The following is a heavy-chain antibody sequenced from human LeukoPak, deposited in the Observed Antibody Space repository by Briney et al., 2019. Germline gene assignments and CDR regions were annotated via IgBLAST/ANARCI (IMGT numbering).Heavy chain of an antibody. J-gene: IGHJ5*02. CDR3: ARDKGKSFSISRSHWFDP. V-gene: IGHV4-61*02. CDR2: IYTSGST. Sequence: SQTLSLTCTVSGGSISSGSYYWSWIRQPAGKGLEWIGRIYTSGSTNYNPSLKSRVTISVDTSKKRFSLKVNSVTAADTAVYYCARDKGKSFSISRSHWFDPWGQGTVVTVSS. CDR1: GGSISSGSYY. D-gene: IGHD2-21*01.